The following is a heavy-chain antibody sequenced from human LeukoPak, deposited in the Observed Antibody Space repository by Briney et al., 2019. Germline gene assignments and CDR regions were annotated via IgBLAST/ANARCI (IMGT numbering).Heavy chain of an antibody. CDR1: GDSINSAY. D-gene: IGHD6-25*01. CDR3: ARRKGSGPSKDWFDP. CDR2: INYSGSG. Sequence: SETLSLTCTVSGDSINSAYWSWIRQPPGKGLEWIGYINYSGSGSYNPSLKSRGTMSVDTSTNQFSLKLSSVTAADTAVYYCARRKGSGPSKDWFDPWGQGILVTVSS. V-gene: IGHV4-59*08. J-gene: IGHJ5*02.